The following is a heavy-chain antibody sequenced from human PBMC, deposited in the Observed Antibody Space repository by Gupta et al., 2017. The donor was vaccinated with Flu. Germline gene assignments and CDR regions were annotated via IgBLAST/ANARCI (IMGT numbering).Heavy chain of an antibody. CDR3: ARDPDSGSYFAY. V-gene: IGHV1-18*01. D-gene: IGHD1-26*01. CDR2: INVYNGNP. J-gene: IGHJ4*02. CDR1: GYTFASHG. Sequence: QVQLVQSEPEVKKPGASVKVSCKASGYTFASHGISWVRQAPGQGLEWMGWINVYNGNPNYAEKFQGRVTMTIDTSTSTGYMELRSLMSDDTAVYYCARDPDSGSYFAYWGQGTLVTVSS.